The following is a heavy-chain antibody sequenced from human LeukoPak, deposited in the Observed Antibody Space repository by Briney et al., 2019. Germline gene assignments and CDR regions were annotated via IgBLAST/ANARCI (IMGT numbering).Heavy chain of an antibody. Sequence: PGGSLRLSCAASGFTFSSSGMNWVRQAPGKGLEWVSYISSSRSYIYYADSVKGRFTISRDNAKKSLYLQMNSLRAEDTAVYYCARYAAGTGPYFDYWGQGTLVTVSS. CDR3: ARYAAGTGPYFDY. V-gene: IGHV3-21*01. CDR2: ISSSRSYI. CDR1: GFTFSSSG. J-gene: IGHJ4*02. D-gene: IGHD6-13*01.